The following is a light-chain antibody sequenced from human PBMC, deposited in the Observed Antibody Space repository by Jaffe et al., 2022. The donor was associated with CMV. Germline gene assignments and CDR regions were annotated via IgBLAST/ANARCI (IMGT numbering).Light chain of an antibody. CDR3: FLSYSGTSWV. J-gene: IGLJ3*02. Sequence: QAVVTQEPSLTVSPGGTVTLTCGSSTGAVTSGHYPYWFQQKPGQAPRTLIYDTNNKLSWTPARFSASLLGGKAALTLSGAQPEDEADYYCFLSYSGTSWVFGGGTKLTVL. CDR1: TGAVTSGHY. CDR2: DTN. V-gene: IGLV7-46*01.